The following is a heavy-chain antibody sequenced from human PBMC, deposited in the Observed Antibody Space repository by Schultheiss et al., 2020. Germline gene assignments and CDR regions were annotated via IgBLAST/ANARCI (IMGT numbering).Heavy chain of an antibody. J-gene: IGHJ4*02. V-gene: IGHV3-11*05. CDR3: ARGVTMVQGAFDY. CDR2: ISSSSSYT. D-gene: IGHD3-10*01. Sequence: GGSLRLSCAASGFTFNDYYMSWIRQAPGKGLEWVSYISSSSSYTNYADSVKGRFTISRDNAKNSLYLQMNSLRAEDTAVYYCARGVTMVQGAFDYWGQGTLVTVSS. CDR1: GFTFNDYY.